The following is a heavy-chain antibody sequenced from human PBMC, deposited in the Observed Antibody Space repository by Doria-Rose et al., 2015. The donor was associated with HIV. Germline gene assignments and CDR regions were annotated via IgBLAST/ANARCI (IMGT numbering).Heavy chain of an antibody. J-gene: IGHJ4*02. V-gene: IGHV3-30*04. D-gene: IGHD5-18*01. CDR2: ISFDGNSE. Sequence: SGGGVVQPGRSLRLSCVASGFTFRSYSMHWVRQAPGKGLEWVAVISFDGNSEYYGDSVKGRFIVSRDNSRNTLYLQMNSLRGEDTALYYCARLVTGVNTAIDDLDFWGQGTLVTVSS. CDR1: GFTFRSYS. CDR3: ARLVTGVNTAIDDLDF.